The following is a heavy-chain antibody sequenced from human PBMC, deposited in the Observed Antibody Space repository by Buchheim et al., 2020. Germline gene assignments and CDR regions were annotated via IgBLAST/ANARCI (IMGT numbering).Heavy chain of an antibody. CDR1: GGSISNSSYY. CDR3: ASSGLAAHLFDY. D-gene: IGHD6-6*01. V-gene: IGHV4-39*01. J-gene: IGHJ4*02. Sequence: QLQLQESGPGLVKPSETLSLTCTVSGGSISNSSYYWGWIRQPPGKGLEWIGSIYYSGSTYYNPSLKSRVTISVDTSKNQFPLKLSSVTAADTAVYYCASSGLAAHLFDYWGQGTL. CDR2: IYYSGST.